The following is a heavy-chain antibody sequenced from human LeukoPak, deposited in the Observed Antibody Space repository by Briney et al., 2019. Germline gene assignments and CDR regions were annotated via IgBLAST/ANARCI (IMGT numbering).Heavy chain of an antibody. V-gene: IGHV1-69*13. CDR1: GGTFSSYA. Sequence: SVKVSCKTSGGTFSSYAISWVRQAPGQGLEWMGGIIPILGTANYAQKFQGRVTITADESTSTAYMELSSLRSEDTAVYYCARAWDTATANYYYYGMDVWGQGTTVTVSS. D-gene: IGHD5-18*01. CDR3: ARAWDTATANYYYYGMDV. J-gene: IGHJ6*02. CDR2: IIPILGTA.